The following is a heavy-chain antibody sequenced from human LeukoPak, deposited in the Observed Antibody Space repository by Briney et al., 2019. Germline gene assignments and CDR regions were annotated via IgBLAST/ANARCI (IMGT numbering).Heavy chain of an antibody. V-gene: IGHV1-8*01. CDR3: ARGPNTYYDFWSGYYPRHDAFDI. D-gene: IGHD3-3*01. J-gene: IGHJ3*02. CDR2: MNPNSGNT. Sequence: ASVKVSCKASGYTFTSYDINWVRQATGQGLEWMGWMNPNSGNTGYAQKFQGRVTMTRNTSISTAYMELGSLRSEDTAVYYCARGPNTYYDFWSGYYPRHDAFDIWGQGTMVTVSS. CDR1: GYTFTSYD.